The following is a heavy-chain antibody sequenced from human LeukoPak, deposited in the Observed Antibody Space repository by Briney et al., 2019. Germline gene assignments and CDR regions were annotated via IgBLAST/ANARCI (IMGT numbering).Heavy chain of an antibody. V-gene: IGHV4-59*12. CDR1: GGSMSPYH. CDR3: ARAVXXRFDY. Sequence: SETLSLTCTVSGGSMSPYHWGWIRQPPGKGLEWTGYIYYSGSTNYNPSLKSRVTISVDTSKNQFSLKLSSVTAADTAIYYCARAVXXRFDYWGQGTLVTVSS. CDR2: IYYSGST. D-gene: IGHD6-19*01. J-gene: IGHJ4*02.